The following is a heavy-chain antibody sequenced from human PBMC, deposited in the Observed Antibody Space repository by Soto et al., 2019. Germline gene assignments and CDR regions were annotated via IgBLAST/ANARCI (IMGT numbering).Heavy chain of an antibody. D-gene: IGHD6-19*01. J-gene: IGHJ4*02. CDR3: ARLSSCHNCF. Sequence: QLQLQESGPGLVKPSETLSLTCTVSGGSISSSSYYWGWIRQPPGKGLEWIGSIYYSGSTYYNPSLKSRVTISVDPAKNQFPLKLSSGTAADKAGYFCARLSSCHNCFWGQGTLVTVSS. CDR2: IYYSGST. V-gene: IGHV4-39*01. CDR1: GGSISSSSYY.